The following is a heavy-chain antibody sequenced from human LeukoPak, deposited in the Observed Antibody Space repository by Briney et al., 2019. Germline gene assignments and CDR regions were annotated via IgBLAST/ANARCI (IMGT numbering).Heavy chain of an antibody. CDR3: ARAQAAAGNSLDY. CDR2: IYYSGST. D-gene: IGHD6-13*01. J-gene: IGHJ4*02. Sequence: SSETLSLTCTVSGGSISSGGYYWSWIRQHPGKGLEWIGYIYYSGSTYYNPSLKSRVTISVGTSKNQFSLKLSSVTAADTAVYYCARAQAAAGNSLDYWGQGTLVTVSS. V-gene: IGHV4-31*03. CDR1: GGSISSGGYY.